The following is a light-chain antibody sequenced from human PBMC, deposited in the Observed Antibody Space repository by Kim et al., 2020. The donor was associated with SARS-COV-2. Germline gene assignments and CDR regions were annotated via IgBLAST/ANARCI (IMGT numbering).Light chain of an antibody. Sequence: EIVLTQSPATLSASPGESATLSCRTSQNIVSSLAWYHHRPGQAPRLLLYGASARVTGVPARFSGSGSGTEFTLTISSLQPEDFAVYYCQQYYTWPGYSFGQGTKLEI. CDR2: GAS. J-gene: IGKJ2*01. CDR3: QQYYTWPGYS. V-gene: IGKV3-15*01. CDR1: QNIVSS.